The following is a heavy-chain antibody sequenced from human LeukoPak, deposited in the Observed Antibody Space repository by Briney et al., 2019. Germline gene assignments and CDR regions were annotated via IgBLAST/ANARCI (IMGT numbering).Heavy chain of an antibody. CDR1: GYTFTSYY. Sequence: ASVKVSCKASGYTFTSYYMYWVRQAPGQGLEWMGIINPSGGSTSYAQKFQGRVTMTRDTSTSTVYMELSSLRSEDTAVYYCARAGYYDFWSGYSPDIDYWGQGTLVTVSS. V-gene: IGHV1-46*01. J-gene: IGHJ4*02. CDR3: ARAGYYDFWSGYSPDIDY. CDR2: INPSGGST. D-gene: IGHD3-3*01.